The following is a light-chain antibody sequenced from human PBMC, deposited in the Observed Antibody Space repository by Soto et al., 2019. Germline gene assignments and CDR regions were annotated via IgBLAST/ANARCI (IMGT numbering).Light chain of an antibody. CDR1: TGAVTSSHY. Sequence: QAVVTQEPSLTVSPGGTVTLTCGSSTGAVTSSHYAYWIQQKPGQAPRTLIYDTSNKHSWTPARFSGSHFGGKAALTLSGAQPDDEADYYCLLSYSGAQVVFGGGTKLTVL. CDR3: LLSYSGAQVV. CDR2: DTS. V-gene: IGLV7-46*01. J-gene: IGLJ2*01.